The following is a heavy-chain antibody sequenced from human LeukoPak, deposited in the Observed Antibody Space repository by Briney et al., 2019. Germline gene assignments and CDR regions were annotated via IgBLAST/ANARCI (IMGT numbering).Heavy chain of an antibody. CDR1: GYPFSAHF. CDR2: IDTTTGNP. J-gene: IGHJ4*02. D-gene: IGHD3-10*01. Sequence: ASVTVSCKASGYPFSAHFLNWVRQAPGQGLEWMGNIDTTTGNPRYAQDFTGRFVFSLYTSVSTAYLQITSLKADDTAAYYCVRGTPTPGTDYWGQGTQVTVSS. V-gene: IGHV7-4-1*02. CDR3: VRGTPTPGTDY.